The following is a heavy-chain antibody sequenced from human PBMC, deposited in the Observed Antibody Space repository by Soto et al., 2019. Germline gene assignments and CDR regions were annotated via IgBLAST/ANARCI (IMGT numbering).Heavy chain of an antibody. CDR2: INSDGSST. Sequence: GGSLRLSCAASGFTFSSYWVLWVRQAPGKGLVWVSLINSDGSSTTYADSVKGRFTISRDNAKNTLYLQMNILRAEDTAVYYCTRSPYYYGMDVWGQGTTVTVSS. V-gene: IGHV3-74*01. CDR1: GFTFSSYW. J-gene: IGHJ6*02. CDR3: TRSPYYYGMDV.